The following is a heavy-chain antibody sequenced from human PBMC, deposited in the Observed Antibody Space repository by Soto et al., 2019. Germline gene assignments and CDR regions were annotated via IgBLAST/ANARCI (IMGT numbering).Heavy chain of an antibody. CDR3: ASCYGKVATNWYFDL. Sequence: ASVKVSCKASGATLSSYAISWVRQAPGQGLEWMGGIIPIFGTAKYAQKFQGRVTITADKSTSTAYMELSSLRSEDTAVYYCASCYGKVATNWYFDLWGRGTLV. D-gene: IGHD5-12*01. CDR2: IIPIFGTA. J-gene: IGHJ2*01. V-gene: IGHV1-69*06. CDR1: GATLSSYA.